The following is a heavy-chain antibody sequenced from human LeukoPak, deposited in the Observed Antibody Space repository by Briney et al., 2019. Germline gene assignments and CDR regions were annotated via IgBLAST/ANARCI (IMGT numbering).Heavy chain of an antibody. V-gene: IGHV3-73*01. CDR2: IRSKANSYAT. CDR3: TRPYCSSTSCLPGTNPLDY. D-gene: IGHD2-2*01. J-gene: IGHJ4*02. Sequence: GGSLRLSCAASGFTFSGSAMHWVRQASGKGLEWVGRIRSKANSYATAYAASVKGRFTISRDDSKNTAYLQMNSLKTEDTAVYYCTRPYCSSTSCLPGTNPLDYWGQGTLVTVSS. CDR1: GFTFSGSA.